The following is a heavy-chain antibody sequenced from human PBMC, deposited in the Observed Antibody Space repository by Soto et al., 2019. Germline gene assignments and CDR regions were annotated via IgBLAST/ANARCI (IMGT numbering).Heavy chain of an antibody. D-gene: IGHD2-21*02. Sequence: VQLVESGGGVVQPGRSLRLSCAASGFTFGNYWMNWVRLIPGKGLEWVAYIKPDGSATYYVDSVKGRFTISRDNAKNSLYLQMNSLRVEDTSVYYCARAGYCGPGCYYYFDYWGQGTLVTVSS. V-gene: IGHV3-7*01. J-gene: IGHJ4*02. CDR1: GFTFGNYW. CDR3: ARAGYCGPGCYYYFDY. CDR2: IKPDGSAT.